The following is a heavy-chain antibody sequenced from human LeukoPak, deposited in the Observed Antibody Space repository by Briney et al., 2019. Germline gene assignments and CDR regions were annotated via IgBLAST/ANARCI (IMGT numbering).Heavy chain of an antibody. CDR1: GGSFSGYY. Sequence: SETLSLTCAVYGGSFSGYYWSWIRQPPGKGLEWIGEINHSGSTNYNPSLKSRVTISVDTSKNQFSLKLSSVTAADTAVYYCARSYDYVWGSYRRPGFDYWGQGTLVTVSS. CDR3: ARSYDYVWGSYRRPGFDY. V-gene: IGHV4-34*01. CDR2: INHSGST. D-gene: IGHD3-16*02. J-gene: IGHJ4*02.